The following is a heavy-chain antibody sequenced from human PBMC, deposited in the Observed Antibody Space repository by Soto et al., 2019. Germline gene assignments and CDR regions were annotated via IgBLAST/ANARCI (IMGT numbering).Heavy chain of an antibody. CDR3: ATVSAWQFYFFMDV. V-gene: IGHV1-8*01. J-gene: IGHJ6*03. Sequence: QVQLVQSGAEVKKPGDSVKVSCKASGYTFTNYDINWVRQATGQGLEWMGWMNPNSGDTGYAQNFQGRVTMTTNTSISTAYMELSSLRSEDTAVYYCATVSAWQFYFFMDVWGKGTTVTVSS. CDR1: GYTFTNYD. CDR2: MNPNSGDT. D-gene: IGHD6-19*01.